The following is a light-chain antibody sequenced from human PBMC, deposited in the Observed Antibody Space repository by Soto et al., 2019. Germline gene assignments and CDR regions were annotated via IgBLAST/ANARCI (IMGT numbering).Light chain of an antibody. CDR2: DAS. V-gene: IGKV1-33*01. CDR1: QDISNY. Sequence: DIQMTQSPSSLSASVGDRVTITCRASQDISNYLNWYQQRPGKAPQLLIYDASNVERGVPSRFSGTRSGTHFTFAITSLQPEDVATYYCQQSDSLPITFGQGTRLEI. CDR3: QQSDSLPIT. J-gene: IGKJ5*01.